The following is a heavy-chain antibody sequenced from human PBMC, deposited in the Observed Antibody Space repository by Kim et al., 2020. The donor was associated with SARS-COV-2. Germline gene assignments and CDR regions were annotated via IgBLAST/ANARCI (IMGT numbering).Heavy chain of an antibody. J-gene: IGHJ1*01. CDR3: ARRDISTEYFDY. Sequence: RYIPSVQGQVTISADKSTNTVYLQWSSLKASDTAIYYCARRDISTEYFDYWGRGTLVTVSS. V-gene: IGHV5-51*01. D-gene: IGHD2-2*01.